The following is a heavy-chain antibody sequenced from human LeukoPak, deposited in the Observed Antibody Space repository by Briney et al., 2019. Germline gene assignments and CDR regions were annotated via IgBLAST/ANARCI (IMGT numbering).Heavy chain of an antibody. D-gene: IGHD6-6*01. V-gene: IGHV1-46*01. CDR2: INPSGGST. CDR3: ARWYSSSSSSMYFQH. Sequence: ASVKVSCKASGYIFTSYYMHWVRQAPGQGLEWMGIINPSGGSTSYAQKFQGRVTMTRDTSTSTVYMELSSLRSEDTAVYYCARWYSSSSSSMYFQHWGQGTLVTVSS. J-gene: IGHJ1*01. CDR1: GYIFTSYY.